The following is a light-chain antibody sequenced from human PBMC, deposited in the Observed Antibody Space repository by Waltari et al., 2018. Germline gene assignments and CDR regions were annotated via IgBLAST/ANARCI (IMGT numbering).Light chain of an antibody. CDR3: SSYTSNNTVI. Sequence: QSALTQPASVSGSPGQSLPISCAGTSSDVGGYNYASWYRQHPGKAPKLLIYEVSHRPSGVSNRFSGSKSGNTASLTISGLQAEDEADYYCSSYTSNNTVIFGGGTKLTVL. CDR1: SSDVGGYNY. J-gene: IGLJ2*01. CDR2: EVS. V-gene: IGLV2-14*01.